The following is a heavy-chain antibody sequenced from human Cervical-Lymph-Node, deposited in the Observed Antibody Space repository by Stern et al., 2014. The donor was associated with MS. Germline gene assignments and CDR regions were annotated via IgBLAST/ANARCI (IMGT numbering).Heavy chain of an antibody. CDR2: ITNVGST. D-gene: IGHD1-1*01. CDR1: GFTVSRDY. Sequence: VQLVQSGGGVIQPGGSLRLSCTASGFTVSRDYMTWVRQAPGKGLEWVSFITNVGSTFYTDSVKGRFTISRDDSKNPVYLHMTSLRAEDSAMYYCARDTSSPERSDWWGQGTLVTVSS. CDR3: ARDTSSPERSDW. V-gene: IGHV3-53*01. J-gene: IGHJ4*02.